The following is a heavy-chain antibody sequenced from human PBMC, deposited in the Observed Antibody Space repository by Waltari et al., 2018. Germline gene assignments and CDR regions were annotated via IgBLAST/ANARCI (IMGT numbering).Heavy chain of an antibody. J-gene: IGHJ4*02. V-gene: IGHV3-23*01. Sequence: EVQLLESGGGLVQPGGSLRLSCAASGFTFSSDAMSWVRQAPGKGLECVSSISESDGRTYYADSVKGRFTISRDNSKNTLYLQMNSLRAEDTAVYYCAKAIRDGYNKWGQGTLVTVSS. CDR2: ISESDGRT. CDR3: AKAIRDGYNK. CDR1: GFTFSSDA. D-gene: IGHD5-12*01.